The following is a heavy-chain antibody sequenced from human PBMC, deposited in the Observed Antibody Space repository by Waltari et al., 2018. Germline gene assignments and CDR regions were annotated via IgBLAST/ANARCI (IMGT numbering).Heavy chain of an antibody. CDR1: GFTVSSNY. CDR2: IWYDGSNK. V-gene: IGHV3-30*02. J-gene: IGHJ6*03. CDR3: AKDGGGSGSYYNVNYMDV. D-gene: IGHD3-10*01. Sequence: VQLVESGGGLIQPGGSLRLSCAAPGFTVSSNYMSWVSQAPGTGLGWVAVIWYDGSNKYYADSVKGRFTISRDNSKNTLYLQMNSLRAEDTAMYYCAKDGGGSGSYYNVNYMDVWGKGTTVTVSS.